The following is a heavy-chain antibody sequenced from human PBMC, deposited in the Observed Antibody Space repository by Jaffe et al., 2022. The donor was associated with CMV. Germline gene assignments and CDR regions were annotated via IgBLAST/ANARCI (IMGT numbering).Heavy chain of an antibody. D-gene: IGHD5-18*01. Sequence: EVQLVESGGGLVQPGGSLRLSCAASGFTFSSYAMHWVRQAPGKGLEYVSAISSNGGSTYYANSVKGRFTISRDNSKNTLYLQMGSLRAEDMAVYYCARDQVDTAMATYYYYYMDVWGKGTTVTVSS. V-gene: IGHV3-64*01. CDR1: GFTFSSYA. J-gene: IGHJ6*03. CDR2: ISSNGGST. CDR3: ARDQVDTAMATYYYYYMDV.